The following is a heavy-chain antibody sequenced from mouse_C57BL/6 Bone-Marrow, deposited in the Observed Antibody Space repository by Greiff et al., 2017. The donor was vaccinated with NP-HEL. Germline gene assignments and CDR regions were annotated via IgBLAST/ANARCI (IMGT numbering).Heavy chain of an antibody. CDR1: GYTFTEYT. J-gene: IGHJ2*01. CDR2: FYPGSGSI. V-gene: IGHV1-62-2*01. D-gene: IGHD3-1*01. Sequence: VQLQQSGAELVKPGASVKLSCKASGYTFTEYTIHWVKQRSGQGLEWIGWFYPGSGSIKYNEKFKDKSTLTADKSSSTVYMELSRLTSEDSAVYFCARHDEGPTGRRYYFDYWGQGTTLTVSS. CDR3: ARHDEGPTGRRYYFDY.